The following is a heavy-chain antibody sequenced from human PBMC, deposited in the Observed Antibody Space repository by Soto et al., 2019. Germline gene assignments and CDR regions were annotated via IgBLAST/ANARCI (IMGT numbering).Heavy chain of an antibody. V-gene: IGHV3-33*01. D-gene: IGHD3-3*01. Sequence: QVQLVESGGGVVQPGRSLRLSCAASGFTFSSYGMHWVRQAPGKGLEWVAVIWYDGSNKYYADSVKGRFTISRDNSKNTLYLQMNSLRAEDTGVYYCARTYSEYYDFWGGYFPHYYYYYMDFWGKGTTVTVSS. CDR3: ARTYSEYYDFWGGYFPHYYYYYMDF. CDR1: GFTFSSYG. CDR2: IWYDGSNK. J-gene: IGHJ6*03.